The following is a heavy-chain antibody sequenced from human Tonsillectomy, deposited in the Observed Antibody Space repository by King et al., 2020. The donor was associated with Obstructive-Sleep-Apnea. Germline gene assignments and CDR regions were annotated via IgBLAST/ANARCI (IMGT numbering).Heavy chain of an antibody. CDR1: RFTFSIHG. CDR2: TSHDGSNV. J-gene: IGHJ4*02. V-gene: IGHV3-30*18. CDR3: TKDRGSGWYGIDF. Sequence: QVQLVESGGGVVQPGRSLRLSCAAARFTFSIHGMHWVRQAPGKGLEWGAVTSHDGSNVYYADSVRGRFTISRDNSKNMMYLQMNSLRAEDTAVYYCTKDRGSGWYGIDFWGQGTLVTISS. D-gene: IGHD6-19*01.